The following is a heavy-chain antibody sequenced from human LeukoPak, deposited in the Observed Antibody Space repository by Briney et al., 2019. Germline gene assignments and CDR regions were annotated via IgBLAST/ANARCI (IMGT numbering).Heavy chain of an antibody. Sequence: PSETLSLTCAVYSGSFSGYYWSWIRQPPGKGLEWIGEINQSGITNYNPSLNSRVTVSVDTSKNQFSLKMNSVTAADTAGYYCARGGGSTSPFDPWGQGTLVTVSS. J-gene: IGHJ5*02. CDR3: ARGGGSTSPFDP. V-gene: IGHV4-34*01. CDR1: SGSFSGYY. D-gene: IGHD2-2*01. CDR2: INQSGIT.